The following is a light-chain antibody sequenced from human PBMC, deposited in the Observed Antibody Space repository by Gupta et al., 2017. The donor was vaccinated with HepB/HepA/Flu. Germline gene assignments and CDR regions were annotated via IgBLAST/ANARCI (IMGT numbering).Light chain of an antibody. CDR3: SSYTSSSSWV. CDR2: DVS. J-gene: IGLJ3*02. V-gene: IGLV2-14*01. Sequence: QSALTQPASVSGSPGQSITISCTGTSSDVGCYNYVYWYQQHPGKAPKLMIYDVSNRPSGVSNRFSGSKSGNTASLTISGRQAEDEADYYCSSYTSSSSWVFGGGTKLTVL. CDR1: SSDVGCYNY.